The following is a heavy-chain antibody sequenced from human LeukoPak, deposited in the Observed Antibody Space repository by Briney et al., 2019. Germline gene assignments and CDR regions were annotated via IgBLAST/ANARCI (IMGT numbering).Heavy chain of an antibody. Sequence: ASVKVSCKASGYTFTNYDSNWVRQATGQGLEWMGWMNPDNLNTGYAQKFQGRVTMTRNTSISTAYMELSSLRSEDTAVYYCARGAFLPQYSRNFDPWGQGTLVTVSS. J-gene: IGHJ5*02. CDR1: GYTFTNYD. CDR3: ARGAFLPQYSRNFDP. CDR2: MNPDNLNT. D-gene: IGHD3-22*01. V-gene: IGHV1-8*01.